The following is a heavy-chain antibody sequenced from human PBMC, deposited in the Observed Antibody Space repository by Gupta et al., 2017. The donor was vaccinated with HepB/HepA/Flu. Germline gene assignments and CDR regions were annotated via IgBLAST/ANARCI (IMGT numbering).Heavy chain of an antibody. CDR2: ISYEGSNK. Sequence: QVQLVESGGGVVQPGRSLRLSCAASGFTFSNYGMHWVRQAPGKGLEWVAAISYEGSNKYYADSVKGRFTISRDNPKNMMYLQMSRLRPEDTGVYYCTRASYDSSGYDYGMDVWGQGTTVTVSS. V-gene: IGHV3-30*03. CDR3: TRASYDSSGYDYGMDV. J-gene: IGHJ6*02. CDR1: GFTFSNYG. D-gene: IGHD3-22*01.